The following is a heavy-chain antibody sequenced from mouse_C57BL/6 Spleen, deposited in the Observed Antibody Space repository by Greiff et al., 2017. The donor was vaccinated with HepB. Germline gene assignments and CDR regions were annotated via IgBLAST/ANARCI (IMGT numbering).Heavy chain of an antibody. CDR2: INYDGSST. D-gene: IGHD1-1*01. Sequence: DVKLVESEGGLVQPGSSMKLSCTASGFTFSDYYMAWVRQVPEKGLEWVANINYDGSSTYYLDSLKSRFIISRDNAKNILYLQMSSLKSEDTATYYCARGDYYYGSSYGFAYWGQGTLVTVSA. CDR1: GFTFSDYY. CDR3: ARGDYYYGSSYGFAY. J-gene: IGHJ3*01. V-gene: IGHV5-16*01.